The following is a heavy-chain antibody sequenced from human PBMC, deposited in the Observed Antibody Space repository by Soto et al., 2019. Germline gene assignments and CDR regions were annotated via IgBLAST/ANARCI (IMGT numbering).Heavy chain of an antibody. V-gene: IGHV3-21*01. CDR1: GFSFSNYT. CDR2: ISRSSSNI. D-gene: IGHD6-19*01. J-gene: IGHJ6*02. Sequence: PGGSLRLSCAASGFSFSNYTMNWVRQAPGKGLDWLSSISRSSSNIFYADSVKGRFTVSRDNANSLLYLQINSLSAEDTAIYYCARDLKVAASNSYFYYGMDVWGQGTTVTVSS. CDR3: ARDLKVAASNSYFYYGMDV.